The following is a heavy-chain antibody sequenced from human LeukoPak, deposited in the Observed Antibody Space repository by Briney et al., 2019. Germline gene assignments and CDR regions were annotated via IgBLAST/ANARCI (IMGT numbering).Heavy chain of an antibody. Sequence: SVQVSCKASGGTFSSYAISWVRQAPGQGLEWMGGIIPIFGTANYAQKFQGRVTITADESTSTAYMELSSLRSEDTAVYYCARADCSGGSCYSSWFDPWGQGTLVTVSS. D-gene: IGHD2-15*01. CDR3: ARADCSGGSCYSSWFDP. CDR2: IIPIFGTA. V-gene: IGHV1-69*13. CDR1: GGTFSSYA. J-gene: IGHJ5*02.